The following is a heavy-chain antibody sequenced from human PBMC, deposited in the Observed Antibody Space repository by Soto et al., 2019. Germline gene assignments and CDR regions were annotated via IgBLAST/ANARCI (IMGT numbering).Heavy chain of an antibody. D-gene: IGHD3-9*01. CDR1: GGSISSGGYY. CDR3: ARGYYDILTGYSYFDN. CDR2: IYYSGST. Sequence: PSETLSLTCTVSGGSISSGGYYWSWIRQHPGKGLEWIGYIYYSGSTYYNPSLKSRVTISVDTSKNQFSLELSSVTAADTAVYYCARGYYDILTGYSYFDNWGQGTLLTVSS. J-gene: IGHJ4*02. V-gene: IGHV4-31*03.